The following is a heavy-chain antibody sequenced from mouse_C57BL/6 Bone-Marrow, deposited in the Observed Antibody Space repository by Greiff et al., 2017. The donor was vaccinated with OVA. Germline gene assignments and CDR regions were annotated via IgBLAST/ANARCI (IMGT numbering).Heavy chain of an antibody. D-gene: IGHD1-1*01. CDR1: GYSFTSYY. J-gene: IGHJ2*01. Sequence: QVQLQQSGPELVKPGASVKISCKASGYSFTSYYIHWAKQRPGQGLEWIGWIYPGSGNTKYNEKFKGKATLTADTSSSTAYIQLISLTSEDSAVYYCARTLLDYWGQGTTLTVSS. V-gene: IGHV1-66*01. CDR2: IYPGSGNT. CDR3: ARTLLDY.